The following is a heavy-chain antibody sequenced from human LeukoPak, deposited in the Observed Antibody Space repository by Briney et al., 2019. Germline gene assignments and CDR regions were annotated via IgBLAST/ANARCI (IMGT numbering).Heavy chain of an antibody. CDR1: GFTFNNYV. J-gene: IGHJ5*02. CDR3: ARVPYADFWSGGFDR. D-gene: IGHD3-3*01. CDR2: ISSNGVDT. V-gene: IGHV3-64*01. Sequence: GGSLRLSCAASGFTFNNYVMHWVRQAPGKGLEYVSSISSNGVDTYYANSVKGRFTISRDNSKNTLYLQMGSLRAEDMAVYYCARVPYADFWSGGFDRWGQGTQVTVSS.